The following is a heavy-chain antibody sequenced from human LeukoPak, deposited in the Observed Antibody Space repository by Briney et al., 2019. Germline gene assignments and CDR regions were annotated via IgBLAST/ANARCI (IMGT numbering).Heavy chain of an antibody. V-gene: IGHV1-8*02. CDR1: GGTFSSYA. D-gene: IGHD3-10*01. Sequence: GASVKVSCKASGGTFSSYAISWVRQATGQGLEWMGWMNPNSGNTGYAQKFQGRVTMTRNTSISTAYMELSSLRSEDTAVYYCARGSRILWFGELPPYYYYGMDVWGQGTTVTVSS. CDR2: MNPNSGNT. J-gene: IGHJ6*02. CDR3: ARGSRILWFGELPPYYYYGMDV.